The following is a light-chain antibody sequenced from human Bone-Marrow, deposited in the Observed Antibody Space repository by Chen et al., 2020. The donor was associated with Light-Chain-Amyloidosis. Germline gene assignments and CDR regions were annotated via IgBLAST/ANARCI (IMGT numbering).Light chain of an antibody. Sequence: DIVVTQSPVYLPFSTEQPASTSCSSSQSLLHSNGYNYLEWYLQKPGQSPQLLIFLGSNRASGVPDRFNGRGSGTDFTLKITTVEAEDVGVYYCLQALQAPLTFGGGTKVDIK. V-gene: IGKV2-28*01. J-gene: IGKJ4*01. CDR3: LQALQAPLT. CDR1: QSLLHSNGYNY. CDR2: LGS.